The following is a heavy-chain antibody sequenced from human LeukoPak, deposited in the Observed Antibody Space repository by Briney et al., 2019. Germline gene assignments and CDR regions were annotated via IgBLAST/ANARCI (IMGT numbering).Heavy chain of an antibody. CDR3: ARVGGVPAAHFDS. V-gene: IGHV3-53*01. CDR2: IYSSGTT. Sequence: GGSLRLSCAASGFNVRTKCMSWVRQAPGKGLEWVSLIYSSGTTYYADSVQGRFTISRDNSKNSLYLEMNSLRAEDTAVYYCARVGGVPAAHFDSWGQGTLVTVSS. D-gene: IGHD2-2*01. J-gene: IGHJ4*02. CDR1: GFNVRTKC.